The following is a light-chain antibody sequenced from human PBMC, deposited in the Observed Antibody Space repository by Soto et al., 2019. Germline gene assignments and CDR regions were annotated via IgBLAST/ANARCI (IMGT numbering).Light chain of an antibody. CDR3: NSYAGGLVL. CDR2: DVN. V-gene: IGLV2-11*01. J-gene: IGLJ2*01. CDR1: NNDVGFYNY. Sequence: QSVLTQPRSVSGSPGQSVTISFTGTNNDVGFYNYVSWYQQQLGKAPKLLIYDVNKRPSGVPPRFSGSKSDNTASLTISGLQAADEADYYCNSYAGGLVLFGGGGKLTVL.